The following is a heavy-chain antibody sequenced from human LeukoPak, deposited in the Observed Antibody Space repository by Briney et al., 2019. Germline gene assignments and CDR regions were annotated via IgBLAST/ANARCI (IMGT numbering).Heavy chain of an antibody. D-gene: IGHD1-26*01. CDR3: ARGIVGATTPVPYYYYGMDV. CDR1: GFTFSSYS. J-gene: IGHJ6*02. CDR2: ISSSSSYI. V-gene: IGHV3-21*01. Sequence: GGSLRLSCAASGFTFSSYSMNWVRQAPGKGLEWVSSISSSSSYIYYADSVKGRFTISRDNAKNSLYLQMNSLRAEDTAVYYCARGIVGATTPVPYYYYGMDVWGQGTTVTVSS.